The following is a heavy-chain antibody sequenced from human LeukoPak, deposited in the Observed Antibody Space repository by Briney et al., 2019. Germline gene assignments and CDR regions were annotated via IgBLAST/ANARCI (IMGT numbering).Heavy chain of an antibody. CDR1: GGSISSSSYY. V-gene: IGHV4-39*07. D-gene: IGHD5-24*01. J-gene: IGHJ4*02. Sequence: SETLSLTCTVSGGSISSSSYYWGWIRQPPGKGLEWIGSIYYSGSTYYNPSLKSRVTISVDTSKNQFSLKLSSVTAADTAVYYCAGETSVEMATIENYWGQGTLVTVSS. CDR2: IYYSGST. CDR3: AGETSVEMATIENY.